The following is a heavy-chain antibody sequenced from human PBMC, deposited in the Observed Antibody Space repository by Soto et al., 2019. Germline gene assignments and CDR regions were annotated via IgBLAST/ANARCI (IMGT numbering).Heavy chain of an antibody. CDR1: GAALNSGNYY. Sequence: LSLTCSVSGAALNSGNYYWSWIRQVPGKGLEWIGHIYVTGAVDYNPSLRDRITISQDTSERQFSLNLRLATAADTAVYYCARLRIATNNYKWFDPWGQGTLVTVSS. V-gene: IGHV4-31*03. D-gene: IGHD2-21*01. CDR3: ARLRIATNNYKWFDP. J-gene: IGHJ5*02. CDR2: IYVTGAV.